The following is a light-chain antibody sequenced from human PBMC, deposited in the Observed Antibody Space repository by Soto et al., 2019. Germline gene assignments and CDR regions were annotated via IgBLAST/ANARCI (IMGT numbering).Light chain of an antibody. CDR3: QQYNNWPLT. J-gene: IGKJ1*01. Sequence: EILMTQSPATLSLSPGERATLSCRASQSINSNLAWYQQKPGQAPRLLLYGESTRAPGVPARFGGSGSGTEFTLTISSLQSEDCAVYYCQQYNNWPLTFGQGTKVEIK. V-gene: IGKV3-15*01. CDR1: QSINSN. CDR2: GES.